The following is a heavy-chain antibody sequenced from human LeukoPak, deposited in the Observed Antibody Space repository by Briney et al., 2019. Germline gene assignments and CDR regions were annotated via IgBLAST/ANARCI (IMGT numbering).Heavy chain of an antibody. CDR1: GGSFSCYY. CDR3: ARGGSGYYLLYYFDY. J-gene: IGHJ4*02. V-gene: IGHV4-34*01. Sequence: PSETLSLTCAVYGGSFSCYYWSWIRQPPGKGLEWIGEINHSGSTNYNPSLKSRVTISVDTSKNQFSLKLSSVTAADTAVYYCARGGSGYYLLYYFDYWGQGTLVTVSS. D-gene: IGHD3-22*01. CDR2: INHSGST.